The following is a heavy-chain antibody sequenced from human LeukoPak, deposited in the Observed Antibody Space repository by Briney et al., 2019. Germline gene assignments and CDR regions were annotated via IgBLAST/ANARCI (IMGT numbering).Heavy chain of an antibody. Sequence: PGRSLRLSCAASGFTFSSYGMHWVRQAPGKGLEWVAVISYDGSNKYYADSVKGRFTISRDNSKNTLYLQMNSLRAEDTAVYYCARAHSFGLATIDAFDIWGQGTMVTVSS. V-gene: IGHV3-30*03. CDR2: ISYDGSNK. CDR3: ARAHSFGLATIDAFDI. J-gene: IGHJ3*02. CDR1: GFTFSSYG. D-gene: IGHD5-24*01.